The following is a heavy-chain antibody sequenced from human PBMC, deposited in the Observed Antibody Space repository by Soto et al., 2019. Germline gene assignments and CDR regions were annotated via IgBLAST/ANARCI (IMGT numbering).Heavy chain of an antibody. Sequence: QVQLQQWGAGLLKPSETLSLTCAVYGGSFSGYFWSWIRQPPGKGPEWIGEIDHSGNINYNPSLKSRATISVDTSKNQFSLKLNSVTAADTAVYYCSRGRDAYTMGNYWGQGTLVTVSS. V-gene: IGHV4-34*02. CDR2: IDHSGNI. CDR3: SRGRDAYTMGNY. CDR1: GGSFSGYF. D-gene: IGHD3-16*01. J-gene: IGHJ4*02.